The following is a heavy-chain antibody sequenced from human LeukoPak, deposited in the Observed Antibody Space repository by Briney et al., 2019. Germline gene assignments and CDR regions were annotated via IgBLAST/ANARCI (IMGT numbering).Heavy chain of an antibody. CDR2: IRYDGSNK. CDR3: ARDSLRFLEQETSDY. D-gene: IGHD3-3*01. CDR1: GFTFSSYG. V-gene: IGHV3-30*02. Sequence: GGSLRLSCAASGFTFSSYGMHWVRQAPGKGLEWVAFIRYDGSNKYYADSVKGRFTISRDNSKNTLYLQMNSLRAEDTAVYYCARDSLRFLEQETSDYWGQGTLVTVSS. J-gene: IGHJ4*02.